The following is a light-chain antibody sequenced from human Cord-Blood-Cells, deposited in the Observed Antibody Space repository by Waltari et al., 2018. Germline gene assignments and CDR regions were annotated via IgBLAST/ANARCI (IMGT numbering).Light chain of an antibody. V-gene: IGLV2-23*01. CDR1: SSDVGTYHL. CDR2: EGS. Sequence: QSALTQPASVSGSPGQSITISCTGTSSDVGTYHLGSWYQQHPGKAPKLMIYEGSKRPSGVSNRFSGSKSGNTASLTISGLQAEDEADYYCCSYAGSSNWVFGGGTKLTVL. J-gene: IGLJ3*02. CDR3: CSYAGSSNWV.